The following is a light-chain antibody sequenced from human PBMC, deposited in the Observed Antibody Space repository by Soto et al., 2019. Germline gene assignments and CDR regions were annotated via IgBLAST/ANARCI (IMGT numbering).Light chain of an antibody. CDR2: GAS. V-gene: IGKV3-15*01. CDR1: QSVSSD. J-gene: IGKJ2*01. CDR3: QQCNNWPLT. Sequence: IVMTQSPATLSVSPGERATLSCRASQSVSSDLAWHQQKPGQAPRLLIYGASTRATGIPARFSGSGSGTEFTLTISSLQSEDFAVYYCQQCNNWPLTFGQGTKLEIK.